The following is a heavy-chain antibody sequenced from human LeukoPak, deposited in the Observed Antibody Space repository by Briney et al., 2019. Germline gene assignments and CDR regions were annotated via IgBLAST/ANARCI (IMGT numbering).Heavy chain of an antibody. CDR1: DGSISSYY. CDR2: IYYSGST. J-gene: IGHJ4*02. CDR3: ARRRLYYYGSGSPEGYFDY. V-gene: IGHV4-59*01. Sequence: SETLSLTCTVSDGSISSYYWSWIRQPPGKGLGWIGYIYYSGSTNYNPSLKSRVTISVDTSKNQFSLKLSSVTAADTAVYYCARRRLYYYGSGSPEGYFDYWGQGTLVTVSS. D-gene: IGHD3-10*01.